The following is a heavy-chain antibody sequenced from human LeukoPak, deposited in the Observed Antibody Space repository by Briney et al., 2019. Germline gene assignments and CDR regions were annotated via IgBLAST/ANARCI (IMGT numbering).Heavy chain of an antibody. J-gene: IGHJ4*02. CDR1: GFTFSSYG. CDR2: IWYGGSNK. D-gene: IGHD4-17*01. Sequence: GGSLRLSCAASGFTFSSYGMHWVRQAPGKGLEWVAVIWYGGSNKYYADSVKGRFTISRDNSKNTLYLQMNSLRAEDTAVYYCARDRFPYGDYDFDYWGQGTLVTVSS. CDR3: ARDRFPYGDYDFDY. V-gene: IGHV3-33*01.